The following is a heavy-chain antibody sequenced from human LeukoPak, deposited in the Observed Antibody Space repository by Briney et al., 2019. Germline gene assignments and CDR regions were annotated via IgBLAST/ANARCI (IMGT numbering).Heavy chain of an antibody. CDR3: ARDRGSVEMATIGNY. V-gene: IGHV1-18*01. CDR1: GYTFTSYG. CDR2: ISAYNGNT. J-gene: IGHJ4*02. D-gene: IGHD5-24*01. Sequence: WASVKVSCKASGYTFTSYGISWVRQAPGQGLEWMGWISAYNGNTNYAQKLQGRVTMTTDTSTSTAYMELRSLRSDDTAVYYCARDRGSVEMATIGNYWGQGTLVTVSS.